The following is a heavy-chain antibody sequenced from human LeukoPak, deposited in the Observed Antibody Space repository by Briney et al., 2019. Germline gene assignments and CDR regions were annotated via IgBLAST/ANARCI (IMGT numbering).Heavy chain of an antibody. V-gene: IGHV3-64D*09. Sequence: GGSLRLSCSASGFTFSSYGMHWVRQAPGKGLDYASGISSNGGSTYYADSVEGRFTISRDNSKNTLHLQMSSLRAEDTAVYYCVKDSGGLPIYGMDVWGQGTTVTASS. CDR3: VKDSGGLPIYGMDV. D-gene: IGHD1-1*01. J-gene: IGHJ6*02. CDR1: GFTFSSYG. CDR2: ISSNGGST.